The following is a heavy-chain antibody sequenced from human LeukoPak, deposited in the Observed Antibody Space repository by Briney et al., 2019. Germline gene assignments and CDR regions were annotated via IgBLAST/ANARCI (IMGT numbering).Heavy chain of an antibody. CDR1: GFTSSSYG. V-gene: IGHV3-30*02. CDR2: IRYDGSNK. J-gene: IGHJ3*02. CDR3: AKDGSGFWSGYYYWATHRTAFAI. Sequence: GGSLRLSCAASGFTSSSYGTHWVCEAPSEGLWRVAFIRYDGSNKYYADSVKGRFPISRDNSKNTPYLQRKSLLAADKAVYYCAKDGSGFWSGYYYWATHRTAFAIWGQGTMVTVSS. D-gene: IGHD3-3*01.